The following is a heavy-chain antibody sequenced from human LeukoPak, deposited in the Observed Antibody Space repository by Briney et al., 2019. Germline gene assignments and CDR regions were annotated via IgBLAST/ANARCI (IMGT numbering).Heavy chain of an antibody. Sequence: GASVKVSCKASGYTFTSYAMNWVRQAPGQGLEWMGWISAYNGNTNYAQKLQGRVTMTTDTSTSTAYMELRSLRSDDTAVYYCARMREYYDSSGYRVRYFDYWGQGTLVTVSS. CDR3: ARMREYYDSSGYRVRYFDY. J-gene: IGHJ4*02. V-gene: IGHV1-18*01. D-gene: IGHD3-22*01. CDR2: ISAYNGNT. CDR1: GYTFTSYA.